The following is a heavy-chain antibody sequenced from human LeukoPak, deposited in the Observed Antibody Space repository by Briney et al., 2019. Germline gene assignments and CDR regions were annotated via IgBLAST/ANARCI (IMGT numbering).Heavy chain of an antibody. Sequence: ASVKVSCKTSGYTFTGYYMHWVRQAPGQGLEWMGWINPNSGGTNYAQKFQGWVTTTRDTSISTAYMELSRLRSDDTAVYYCARGYSSDGNDYWGQGTLVTVSS. CDR2: INPNSGGT. CDR3: ARGYSSDGNDY. D-gene: IGHD6-19*01. J-gene: IGHJ4*02. CDR1: GYTFTGYY. V-gene: IGHV1-2*04.